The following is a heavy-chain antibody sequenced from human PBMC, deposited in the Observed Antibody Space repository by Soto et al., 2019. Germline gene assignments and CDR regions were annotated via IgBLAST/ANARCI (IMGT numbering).Heavy chain of an antibody. J-gene: IGHJ5*02. CDR3: AKDDDIVVVPAYNWFDP. CDR1: GFTFSSYA. CDR2: ISGSGGST. Sequence: PGGSLRLSCAASGFTFSSYAMSWVRQAPGKGLEWVSAISGSGGSTYYADSVKGRFTISRDNSKNTLYLQMNSLRAEDTAVYYCAKDDDIVVVPAYNWFDPWGQGTLVTVSS. D-gene: IGHD2-2*01. V-gene: IGHV3-23*01.